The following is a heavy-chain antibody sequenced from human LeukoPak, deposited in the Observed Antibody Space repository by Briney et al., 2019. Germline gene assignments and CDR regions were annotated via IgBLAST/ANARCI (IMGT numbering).Heavy chain of an antibody. V-gene: IGHV4-59*01. CDR1: GGSISYYY. Sequence: SETLSLTCTVSGGSISYYYWSWIRQPPGKGLEWIGYIYYSGSTTYNPSLKSRVTISVDTSKNQFSLKLSSVTAADTAVYYCARVSSSWYQDWYFDLWGRGTLVTVSS. J-gene: IGHJ2*01. CDR2: IYYSGST. CDR3: ARVSSSWYQDWYFDL. D-gene: IGHD6-13*01.